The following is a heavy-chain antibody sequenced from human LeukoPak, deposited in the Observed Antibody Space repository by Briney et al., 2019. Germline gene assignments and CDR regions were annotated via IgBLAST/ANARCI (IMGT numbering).Heavy chain of an antibody. CDR1: GFTVGNNY. D-gene: IGHD2-8*01. CDR2: IFSHGET. J-gene: IGHJ4*02. Sequence: PGGSLRLSCAASGFTVGNNYMNWVRQAPGKGLEWVSLIFSHGETSYADSVKGRFAISRDNPKNTLYLQMNGLRVEDTAVYYCARDPPAVSINTYAWGQGTLVTVSS. CDR3: ARDPPAVSINTYA. V-gene: IGHV3-66*01.